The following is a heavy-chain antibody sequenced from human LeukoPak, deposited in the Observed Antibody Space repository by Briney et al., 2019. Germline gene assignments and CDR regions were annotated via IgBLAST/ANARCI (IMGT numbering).Heavy chain of an antibody. CDR3: ARGGDITPTDV. CDR2: IWYDGSNK. CDR1: GFTFSSFG. J-gene: IGHJ6*02. D-gene: IGHD2-15*01. V-gene: IGHV3-33*01. Sequence: PGGSLRLSCAVSGFTFSSFGMHWVRQAPGKGLEWVAVIWYDGSNKYYADSVKGRFTISRDSSKNTLYLQMNSLRAEDTAVYYCARGGDITPTDVWGQGTTVTVSS.